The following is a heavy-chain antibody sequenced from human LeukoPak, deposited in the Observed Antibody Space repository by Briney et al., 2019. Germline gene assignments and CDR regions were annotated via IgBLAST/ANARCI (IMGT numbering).Heavy chain of an antibody. D-gene: IGHD4-11*01. CDR1: GFNFNNYG. J-gene: IGHJ6*03. V-gene: IGHV4-34*08. CDR3: AVLYSNYYYYYMDV. CDR2: INHRGST. Sequence: PGRSLRLSCAASGFNFNNYGMHWVRQPPGKGLEWIGEINHRGSTNYNPSLKSRVTISVERSKNQFSLKLSSVTAADTAVYYCAVLYSNYYYYYMDVWGKGTTVTVSS.